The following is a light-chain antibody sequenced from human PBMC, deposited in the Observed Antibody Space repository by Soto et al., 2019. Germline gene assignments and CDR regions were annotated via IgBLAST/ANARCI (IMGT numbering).Light chain of an antibody. V-gene: IGLV2-14*01. CDR3: SSYTSTRTVV. J-gene: IGLJ2*01. Sequence: QSALTQPASVSGSPGQSITISCTGTSSDVGGYNYVSWYQQHPDKAPKLMIYDVSNRPSGVSNRFSGSKSDNTASLTISGLQAEDEADYYCSSYTSTRTVVFGGGTKLTVL. CDR1: SSDVGGYNY. CDR2: DVS.